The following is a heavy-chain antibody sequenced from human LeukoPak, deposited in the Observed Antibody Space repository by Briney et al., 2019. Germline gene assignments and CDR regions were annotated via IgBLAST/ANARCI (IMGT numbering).Heavy chain of an antibody. V-gene: IGHV4-34*01. CDR3: ARHVGSWRPIDY. CDR1: GFTFSSYE. J-gene: IGHJ4*02. Sequence: GSLRLSCAASGFTFSSYEMNWVRQAPGKGLEWIGEINHSGSTNYNPSLKRRVTISVDTSKNQFSLKLSSVTAADTAVYYCARHVGSWRPIDYWGQGTLVTVSS. CDR2: INHSGST. D-gene: IGHD6-13*01.